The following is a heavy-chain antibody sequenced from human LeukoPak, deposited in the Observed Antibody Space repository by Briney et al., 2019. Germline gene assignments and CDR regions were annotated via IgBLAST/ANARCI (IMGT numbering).Heavy chain of an antibody. CDR1: GGSISSGDYY. J-gene: IGHJ3*02. CDR3: ARADGAFDI. V-gene: IGHV4-30-4*01. Sequence: SQTLSLTCTVSGGSISSGDYYWRWIRQPPGRGVEWIGYIYYSGSTYYNPSLKSRVTISVDTSKNQFSLKLSSVTAADTAVYYSARADGAFDIWGQGTMVTVSS. CDR2: IYYSGST.